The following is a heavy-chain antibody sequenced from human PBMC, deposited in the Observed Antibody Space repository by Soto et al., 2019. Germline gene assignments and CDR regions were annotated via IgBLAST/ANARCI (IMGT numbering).Heavy chain of an antibody. V-gene: IGHV1-18*01. CDR2: ISTYNSDT. Sequence: QVQLVQSGAEVKEPGASVKVSCKASGYTLTSYGISWVRQAPGQGLEWMGWISTYNSDTKYAHKFQDRVTMTTDTSTSTAYMELRSLRSDDTAVYYCAREYCSGGSCYGVDYWGQGTLVTVSS. CDR1: GYTLTSYG. J-gene: IGHJ4*02. D-gene: IGHD2-15*01. CDR3: AREYCSGGSCYGVDY.